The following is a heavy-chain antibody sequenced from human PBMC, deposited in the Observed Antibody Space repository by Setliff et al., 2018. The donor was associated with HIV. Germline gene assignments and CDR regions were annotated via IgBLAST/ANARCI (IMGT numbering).Heavy chain of an antibody. CDR3: ASQYCSAGSCYSDY. D-gene: IGHD2-15*01. V-gene: IGHV4-39*01. CDR1: GGSISNSAYY. J-gene: IGHJ4*02. CDR2: IYYSGSI. Sequence: PSETLSLTCTVPGGSISNSAYYWGWVRQPPGKGLEWIGAIYYSGSIYHNPSLNSRVTTSVDKSKNQFSLKLSSVTAADTAMYYCASQYCSAGSCYSDYWGQGTLVTVSS.